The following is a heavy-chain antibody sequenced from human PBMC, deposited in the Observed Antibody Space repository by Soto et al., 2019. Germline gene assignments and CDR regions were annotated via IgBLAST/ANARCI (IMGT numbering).Heavy chain of an antibody. CDR3: ARDSVGHGDFYGMDV. CDR2: INHSGST. V-gene: IGHV4-34*01. D-gene: IGHD4-17*01. J-gene: IGHJ6*02. CDR1: GGSFSGYY. Sequence: QVQLQQWGAGLLKPSETLSLTCAVYGGSFSGYYWSWIRQPPGKGLEWIGEINHSGSTNYNPSLKSRVTISVDTSKNQFSLKLSSVTAADTAVYYCARDSVGHGDFYGMDVWGQGTTVTVSS.